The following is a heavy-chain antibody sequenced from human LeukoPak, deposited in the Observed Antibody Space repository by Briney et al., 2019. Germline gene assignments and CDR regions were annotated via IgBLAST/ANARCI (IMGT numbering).Heavy chain of an antibody. V-gene: IGHV3-48*01. Sequence: GGSLRLSCAASGFTFSSYSMNWVRQAPGKGLEWVSYISSSSTIYYADSVKGRFTISRDNAKNSLYLQMNSLRAEDTAVYYCARVPYYYGSGIYYWGQGTLVTVSS. CDR3: ARVPYYYGSGIYY. J-gene: IGHJ4*02. D-gene: IGHD3-10*01. CDR1: GFTFSSYS. CDR2: ISSSSTI.